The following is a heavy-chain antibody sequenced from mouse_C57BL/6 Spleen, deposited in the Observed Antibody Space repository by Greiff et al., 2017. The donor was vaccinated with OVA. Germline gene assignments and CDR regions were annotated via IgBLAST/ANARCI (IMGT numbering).Heavy chain of an antibody. V-gene: IGHV1-53*01. J-gene: IGHJ4*01. CDR2: INPSNGGT. Sequence: QVHVKQPGTELVKPGASVKLSCKASGYTFTSYWMHWVKQRPGQGLEWIGNINPSNGGTNYNEKFKSKATLTVDKSSSTAYMQLSSLTSEDSAVYYCARWGIYSLYYYAMDYWGQGTSVTVSS. CDR3: ARWGIYSLYYYAMDY. CDR1: GYTFTSYW. D-gene: IGHD2-1*01.